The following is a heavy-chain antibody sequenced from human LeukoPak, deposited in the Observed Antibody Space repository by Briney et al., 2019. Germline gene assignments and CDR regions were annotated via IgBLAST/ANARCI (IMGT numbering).Heavy chain of an antibody. J-gene: IGHJ4*02. CDR2: ISGSGGST. Sequence: PGGSLRLSCAASGFXFSSYAISWVRQAPGKGLEWVSAISGSGGSTYYADSVKGRFTISRDNSKNTLYLQMNSLRAEDTAVYYCAKGRGYSGYDPFDYWGQGTLVTVSS. CDR3: AKGRGYSGYDPFDY. CDR1: GFXFSSYA. V-gene: IGHV3-23*01. D-gene: IGHD5-12*01.